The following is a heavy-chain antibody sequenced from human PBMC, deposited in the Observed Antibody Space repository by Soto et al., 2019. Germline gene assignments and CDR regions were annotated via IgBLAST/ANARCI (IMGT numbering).Heavy chain of an antibody. V-gene: IGHV3-33*01. J-gene: IGHJ6*02. Sequence: WGSLRLSCAASGFTFRSYAMHWVRQAPGKGQVWVADIWYDGSGEYYVDSVKGRFTISRDNSKNSLYLQMYSLRAEDTAAYYCARDQEGRRLPCYNYGMDVWGQGTTGTVSS. CDR1: GFTFRSYA. D-gene: IGHD1-1*01. CDR2: IWYDGSGE. CDR3: ARDQEGRRLPCYNYGMDV.